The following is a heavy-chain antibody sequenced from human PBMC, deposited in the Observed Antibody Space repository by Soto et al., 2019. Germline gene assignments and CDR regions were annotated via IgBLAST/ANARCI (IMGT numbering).Heavy chain of an antibody. D-gene: IGHD6-13*01. V-gene: IGHV3-74*01. CDR1: GFTFSSYW. J-gene: IGHJ4*02. CDR3: ARGGSSSWFRALDY. Sequence: VQLVESGGGLVQPGGSLRLSCVASGFTFSSYWMHWVRQAPGKGLVWVSRTNSDGGNTGYADSVKGRFTISRDNAKNTLYLQMNSLGAEDTAVYYCARGGSSSWFRALDYWGQGTLVTVSS. CDR2: TNSDGGNT.